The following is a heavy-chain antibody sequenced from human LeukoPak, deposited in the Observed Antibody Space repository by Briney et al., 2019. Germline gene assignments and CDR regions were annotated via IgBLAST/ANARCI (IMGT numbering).Heavy chain of an antibody. CDR1: GGSISSSSYY. J-gene: IGHJ5*02. V-gene: IGHV4-39*07. CDR2: IYYSGST. D-gene: IGHD2-21*02. CDR3: ARVGCGGDCSWFDP. Sequence: SETLSLTCTVSGGSISSSSYYWGWIRQPPGKGLEWIGSIYYSGSTYYNPSLKSRVTISVDRSKNQFSLKLSSVTAADTAVYYCARVGCGGDCSWFDPWGQGTLVTVSS.